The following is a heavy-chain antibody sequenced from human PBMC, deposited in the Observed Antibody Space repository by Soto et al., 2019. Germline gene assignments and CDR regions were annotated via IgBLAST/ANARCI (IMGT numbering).Heavy chain of an antibody. V-gene: IGHV1-2*04. CDR3: AREASSSGWYAWFDP. D-gene: IGHD6-19*01. CDR1: GYTFTGYY. J-gene: IGHJ5*02. CDR2: INPNSGGT. Sequence: QVQLVQSGAEVKKPGASVKVSCKASGYTFTGYYMHWVRQAPGQGREWMGWINPNSGGTNYAQKFQGWVTMTRDTSISTAYMELSRLRSDDTAVYYCAREASSSGWYAWFDPWGQGTLVTVSS.